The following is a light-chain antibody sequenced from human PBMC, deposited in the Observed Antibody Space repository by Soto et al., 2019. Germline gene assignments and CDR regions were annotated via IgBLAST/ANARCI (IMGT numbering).Light chain of an antibody. CDR3: QQSYSTPPYT. J-gene: IGKJ2*01. V-gene: IGKV1-39*01. Sequence: DIQMTQSPSSLSASVGDRVTITCRASQSISSYLNWYQQKPGKAPKLLIYAASSLQSGVPSRFSGSGSGTACTLTISILQPEYFATYYCQQSYSTPPYTFGQGTKLEIK. CDR1: QSISSY. CDR2: AAS.